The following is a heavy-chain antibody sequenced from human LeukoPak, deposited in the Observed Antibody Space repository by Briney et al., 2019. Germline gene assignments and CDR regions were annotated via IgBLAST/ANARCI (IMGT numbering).Heavy chain of an antibody. CDR2: IYYSGST. CDR3: ARPVVPAADDAFDI. V-gene: IGHV4-59*01. J-gene: IGHJ3*02. Sequence: SETLSLTCTVSGGSISSYYWSWIRQPPGKGLEWIGYIYYSGSTNCNPSLKSRVTISVDTSKNQFSLKLSSVAAADTAVYYCARPVVPAADDAFDIWGQGTMVTVSS. CDR1: GGSISSYY. D-gene: IGHD2-2*01.